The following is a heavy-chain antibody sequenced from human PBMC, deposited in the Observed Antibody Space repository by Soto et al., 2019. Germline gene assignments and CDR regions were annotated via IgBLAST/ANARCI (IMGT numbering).Heavy chain of an antibody. J-gene: IGHJ6*03. V-gene: IGHV4-34*01. CDR1: GGSFSGYY. CDR3: ARGLLLWFGELSRRGGYYYYMDV. CDR2: INDSGST. D-gene: IGHD3-10*01. Sequence: QVQLQQWGAGLLKPSETLSLTCAVYGGSFSGYYWSWIRQTPGKGLEWIGEINDSGSTNYNPSLKSRVNTSVDTPKNQFSLKLSSVTAADTAVYYCARGLLLWFGELSRRGGYYYYMDVWGKGTTVTVSS.